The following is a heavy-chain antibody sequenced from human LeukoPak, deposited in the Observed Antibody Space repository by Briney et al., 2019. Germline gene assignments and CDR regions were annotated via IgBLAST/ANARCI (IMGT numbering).Heavy chain of an antibody. V-gene: IGHV4-59*08. D-gene: IGHD6-19*01. CDR1: GGSISSYY. Sequence: SETLSLTCTVSGGSISSYYWTWIRQPPGKGLEWIGYIYYTGATSYNPSLKSRVTITVDTSKKQFSLKLTSVTAADTAVYYCARYGGSGWVIDNWGQGTLVTVSS. CDR3: ARYGGSGWVIDN. CDR2: IYYTGAT. J-gene: IGHJ4*02.